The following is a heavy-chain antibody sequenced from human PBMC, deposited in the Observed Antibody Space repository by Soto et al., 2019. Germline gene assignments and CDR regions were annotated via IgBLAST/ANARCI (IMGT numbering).Heavy chain of an antibody. D-gene: IGHD2-21*01. CDR3: ARDLYSGMDV. CDR2: ISSSGSTI. V-gene: IGHV3-48*03. Sequence: PRGSLRLSCASSVFTFSIYEMSWVRQAPGKGLEWVSYISSSGSTIYYADSVKGRFTISRDNAKKSLYLQMNSLRAEDTAVYYCARDLYSGMDVWGQGTPVTVSS. J-gene: IGHJ6*02. CDR1: VFTFSIYE.